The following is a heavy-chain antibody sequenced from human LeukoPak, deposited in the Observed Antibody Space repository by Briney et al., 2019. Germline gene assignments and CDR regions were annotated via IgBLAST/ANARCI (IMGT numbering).Heavy chain of an antibody. D-gene: IGHD6-19*01. CDR3: TNHYREGIAVAPFDY. CDR1: GFTFSGSA. Sequence: PGGSLRLSCAASGFTFSGSAMHWVRQASGKGLEWVGRIRSKANSYATAYAASVKGRFTISRDDSKNTAYLQMNSLKTEDTAVYYCTNHYREGIAVAPFDYWGQGTLVTVSS. CDR2: IRSKANSYAT. J-gene: IGHJ4*02. V-gene: IGHV3-73*01.